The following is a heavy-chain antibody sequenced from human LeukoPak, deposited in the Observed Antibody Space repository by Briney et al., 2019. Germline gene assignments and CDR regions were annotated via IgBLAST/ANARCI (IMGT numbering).Heavy chain of an antibody. Sequence: GGSLRLSCAASGFTFSSYSMNWVRQAPGKGLEWGSSISSSSSYIYYADSVKGRFTISRDNAKTSLYLQMNSLRAEDTAVYYCAVAYSGYDSVKYFDYWGQGTLVTVSS. V-gene: IGHV3-21*01. CDR2: ISSSSSYI. CDR1: GFTFSSYS. J-gene: IGHJ4*02. D-gene: IGHD5-12*01. CDR3: AVAYSGYDSVKYFDY.